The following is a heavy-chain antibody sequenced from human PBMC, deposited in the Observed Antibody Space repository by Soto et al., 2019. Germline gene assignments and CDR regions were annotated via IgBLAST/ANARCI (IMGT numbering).Heavy chain of an antibody. J-gene: IGHJ6*02. D-gene: IGHD3-22*01. Sequence: PGGSLRLSCAASGFTFSTYSMNWVRQAPGKGLEWVSSISSSSSYIYYADSVKGRFTISRDNAKNSLYLQMNSLRAEDTAVYYCARVVDYHDPYYYYGMDVWGQGTTVTVSS. CDR3: ARVVDYHDPYYYYGMDV. CDR1: GFTFSTYS. V-gene: IGHV3-21*01. CDR2: ISSSSSYI.